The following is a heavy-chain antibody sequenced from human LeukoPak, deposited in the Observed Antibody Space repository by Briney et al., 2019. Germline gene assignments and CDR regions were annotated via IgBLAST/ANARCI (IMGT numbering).Heavy chain of an antibody. D-gene: IGHD3-22*01. V-gene: IGHV3-23*01. J-gene: IGHJ4*02. Sequence: GGSLRLSCAASGFTFSSYAMSWVRQAPGKGLEWVSAISGSGGSTYYADSVKGRFTISRDNSKNTLYLQMNSLRAEDTAVYYCASALPYYYDSSGYQFDYWGQGTLVTVSS. CDR2: ISGSGGST. CDR3: ASALPYYYDSSGYQFDY. CDR1: GFTFSSYA.